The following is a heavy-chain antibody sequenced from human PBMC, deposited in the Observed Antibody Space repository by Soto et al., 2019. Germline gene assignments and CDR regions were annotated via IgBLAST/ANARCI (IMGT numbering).Heavy chain of an antibody. V-gene: IGHV3-21*01. CDR1: GFTFSSYS. CDR3: ARIYYYDSSGYYYYYYGMDF. Sequence: GGSLRLSCAASGFTFSSYSMNWVRQAPGKGLEWVSSISSSSSYIYYADSVKGRFTISRDNAKNSLYLQMNSLRAEDTAVYYCARIYYYDSSGYYYYYYGMDFWGQGTTVTVSS. CDR2: ISSSSSYI. J-gene: IGHJ6*02. D-gene: IGHD3-22*01.